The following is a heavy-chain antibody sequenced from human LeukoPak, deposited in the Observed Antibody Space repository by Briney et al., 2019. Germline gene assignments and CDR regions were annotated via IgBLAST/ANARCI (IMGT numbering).Heavy chain of an antibody. Sequence: GGSLRLSCTASGFTFGDYAMTWVRQAPGKGLEWVGFIRSKAYGGTTEYAASVKGRFTISRDDSKSIAYLQMNSLKTEDTAVYYCTREGKQLAIYYYYYYMDVWGKGTTVTVSS. D-gene: IGHD6-6*01. J-gene: IGHJ6*03. V-gene: IGHV3-49*04. CDR1: GFTFGDYA. CDR2: IRSKAYGGTT. CDR3: TREGKQLAIYYYYYYMDV.